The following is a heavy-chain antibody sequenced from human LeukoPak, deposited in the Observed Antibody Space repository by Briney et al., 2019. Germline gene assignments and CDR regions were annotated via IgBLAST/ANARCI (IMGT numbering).Heavy chain of an antibody. CDR2: IYYSGVT. Sequence: PSETLSLTCTVSGGSISSYYWSWIRQPPGKGLEWIGFIYYSGVTTYNPSLQSRVTISVDTSKNQFSLKRSCVIAADTAGYYCAGLDYDGSGYWYFALWGRGALVTVSS. V-gene: IGHV4-59*01. J-gene: IGHJ2*01. CDR1: GGSISSYY. CDR3: AGLDYDGSGYWYFAL. D-gene: IGHD3-22*01.